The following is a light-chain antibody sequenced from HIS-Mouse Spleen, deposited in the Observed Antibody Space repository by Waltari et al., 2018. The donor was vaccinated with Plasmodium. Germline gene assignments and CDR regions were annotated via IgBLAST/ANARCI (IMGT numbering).Light chain of an antibody. J-gene: IGLJ3*02. V-gene: IGLV3-10*01. Sequence: SYELTQPPSVSVSPGQTARITCSGDALPKKYAYWYQHKSGQAPVLVIYADSKRPSGLSERFACSRSGTKATLTISGAQVEDEADYYCYSTDSSGNHRVFGGGTKLTVL. CDR2: ADS. CDR1: ALPKKY. CDR3: YSTDSSGNHRV.